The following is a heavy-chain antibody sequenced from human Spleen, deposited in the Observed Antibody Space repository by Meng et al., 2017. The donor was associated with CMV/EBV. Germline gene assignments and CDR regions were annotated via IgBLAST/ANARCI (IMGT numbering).Heavy chain of an antibody. D-gene: IGHD3-22*01. J-gene: IGHJ4*02. Sequence: GESLKISCVASGFTFSSYAMSWVRQAPGEGLEWVSSISSNGGSPYYADSVKGRFTISRDNSKNTLYLQINSLRAEDTAVYYCAKVVDDSSGYAVLDYWGQGTLVTVSS. CDR1: GFTFSSYA. CDR2: ISSNGGSP. CDR3: AKVVDDSSGYAVLDY. V-gene: IGHV3-23*01.